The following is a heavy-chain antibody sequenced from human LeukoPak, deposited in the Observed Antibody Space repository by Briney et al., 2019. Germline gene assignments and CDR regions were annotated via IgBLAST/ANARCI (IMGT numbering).Heavy chain of an antibody. CDR2: ISSSSSYI. CDR3: ARALRRITFGGANFYY. Sequence: PGGSLRLSCAASGFTFSSYSMNWVRQAPGKGLEWVSSISSSSSYIYYADSVKGRFTISRDNAKNSLYLQMNSLRAEDTAVYYCARALRRITFGGANFYYWGQGTLVTVSS. D-gene: IGHD3-16*01. V-gene: IGHV3-21*01. J-gene: IGHJ4*02. CDR1: GFTFSSYS.